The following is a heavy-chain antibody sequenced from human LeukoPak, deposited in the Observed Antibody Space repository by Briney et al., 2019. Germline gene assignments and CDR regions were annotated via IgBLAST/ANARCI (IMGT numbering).Heavy chain of an antibody. CDR1: GFTFSSHW. CDR3: VKGQRYYDSSGYYSIEYFQH. J-gene: IGHJ1*01. V-gene: IGHV3-74*01. D-gene: IGHD3-22*01. CDR2: INSDGSST. Sequence: GGSLRLSCAASGFTFSSHWMHWVRQAPGKGLVWVSRINSDGSSTTYADSVKGRFTISRDNAKNMVYLQMSSLRAEDTAVYYCVKGQRYYDSSGYYSIEYFQHWGQGTLVTVSS.